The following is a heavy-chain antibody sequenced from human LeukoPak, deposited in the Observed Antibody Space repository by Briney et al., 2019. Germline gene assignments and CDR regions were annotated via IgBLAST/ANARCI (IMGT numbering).Heavy chain of an antibody. J-gene: IGHJ4*02. V-gene: IGHV4-59*08. CDR3: ARHLEVATVTRADKRGFDY. CDR2: IYNSGST. Sequence: SETLSLTCTVSGGSISSYYWSWIRQPPGKGLEWIGYIYNSGSTNYNHSLKSRVTISEDMSNNQFSLKLSSVTAADTAVYYCARHLEVATVTRADKRGFDYWGQGTLVTVSS. D-gene: IGHD4-17*01. CDR1: GGSISSYY.